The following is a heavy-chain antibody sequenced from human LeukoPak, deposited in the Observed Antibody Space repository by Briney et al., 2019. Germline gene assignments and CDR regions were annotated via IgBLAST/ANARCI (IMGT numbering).Heavy chain of an antibody. CDR1: GGSFSGYY. CDR2: INHSGST. CDR3: ARGRGRARIDIYDSSGYYYRYFDC. Sequence: PETLSLTCAVYGGSFSGYYWSWIRQPPGKGLEWIGEINHSGSTNYNPSLKSRVTISVDTSKNQFSLKLSSVTAADTAVYYCARGRGRARIDIYDSSGYYYRYFDCWGQGTLVTVSS. V-gene: IGHV4-34*01. D-gene: IGHD3-22*01. J-gene: IGHJ4*02.